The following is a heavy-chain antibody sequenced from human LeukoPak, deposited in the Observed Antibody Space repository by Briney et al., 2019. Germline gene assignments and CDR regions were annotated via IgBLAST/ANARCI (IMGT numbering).Heavy chain of an antibody. V-gene: IGHV1-69*05. CDR1: GGTFSSYA. CDR2: IIPIFGTA. Sequence: GASVKVSCKASGGTFSSYAISWVRQAPGQGLEWMGRIIPIFGTANYAQKFQGRVTITTDESTSTAYMELSSLRSEDTAVYYCARALDYYGSGSLLADHDAFDIWGQGTMVTVSS. D-gene: IGHD3-10*01. CDR3: ARALDYYGSGSLLADHDAFDI. J-gene: IGHJ3*02.